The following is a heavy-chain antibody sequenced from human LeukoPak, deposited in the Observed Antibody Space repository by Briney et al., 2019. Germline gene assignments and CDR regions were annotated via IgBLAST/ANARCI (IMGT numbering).Heavy chain of an antibody. J-gene: IGHJ4*02. D-gene: IGHD4-23*01. CDR2: ISSSSSTI. CDR1: GFTFTSYG. V-gene: IGHV3-48*01. Sequence: PGGSLRLSCAASGFTFTSYGMHWVRQAPGKGLEWVSYISSSSSTIYYADSVKGRFTISRDNAKTSLYFQMNSLRADDTAVYYCARYYGGNSACDYWGQGTLVTVSS. CDR3: ARYYGGNSACDY.